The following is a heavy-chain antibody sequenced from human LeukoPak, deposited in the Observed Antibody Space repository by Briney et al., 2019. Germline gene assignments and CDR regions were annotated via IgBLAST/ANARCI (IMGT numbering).Heavy chain of an antibody. CDR1: GGSISSYY. Sequence: SETLSLTCTVSGGSISSYYWSWIRQPPGKGPEWIGYIYYSGSTNYNPSVKSRVTISVDTSKNQFSLKLSSVTAADTAVYYCAREGGPPYYYYYMDVWGKGTTVTVSS. CDR3: AREGGPPYYYYYMDV. D-gene: IGHD3-16*01. V-gene: IGHV4-59*01. J-gene: IGHJ6*03. CDR2: IYYSGST.